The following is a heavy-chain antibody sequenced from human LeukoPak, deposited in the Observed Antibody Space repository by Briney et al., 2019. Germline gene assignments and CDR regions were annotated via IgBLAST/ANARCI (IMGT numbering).Heavy chain of an antibody. CDR2: IKSKTDGGTT. J-gene: IGHJ5*02. CDR3: TTDPITMIVVVHNWFDP. CDR1: GFTLRNAW. Sequence: GGSLRLSCAASGFTLRNAWMSWVRQAPGKGREGVGRIKSKTDGGTTDYAAPVKGGFNISRDDSKNTLYLQMNSLKTDDTAVYYCTTDPITMIVVVHNWFDPWGQGTLVTVSS. D-gene: IGHD3-22*01. V-gene: IGHV3-15*01.